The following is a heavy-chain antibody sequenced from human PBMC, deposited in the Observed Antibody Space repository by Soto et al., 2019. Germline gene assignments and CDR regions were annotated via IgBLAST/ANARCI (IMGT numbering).Heavy chain of an antibody. J-gene: IGHJ4*02. CDR3: ARGGRSSSWYGAFDY. Sequence: NPSETLSLTCAVSGGSISSSNWWSWVRQPPGKGLEWIGEIYHSGSTNYNPSLKSRVTISVDKSKNQFSLKLSSVTAADTAVYYCARGGRSSSWYGAFDYWGQGXLVTVYS. CDR1: GGSISSSNW. D-gene: IGHD6-13*01. CDR2: IYHSGST. V-gene: IGHV4-4*02.